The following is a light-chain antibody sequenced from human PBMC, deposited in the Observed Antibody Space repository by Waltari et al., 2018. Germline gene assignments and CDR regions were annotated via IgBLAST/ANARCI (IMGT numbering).Light chain of an antibody. J-gene: IGKJ5*01. CDR1: QDVQKY. CDR3: QQSYSPPPIT. V-gene: IGKV1-39*01. CDR2: AGS. Sequence: IRLTQSPSPLSASVGARVTITCRASQDVQKYLNWYQQKPGKDPKLLIYAGSSLQSGVPSRFSGSGFGTDFTLTITSLQPEDFGSYYCQQSYSPPPITFGQGTRLEIK.